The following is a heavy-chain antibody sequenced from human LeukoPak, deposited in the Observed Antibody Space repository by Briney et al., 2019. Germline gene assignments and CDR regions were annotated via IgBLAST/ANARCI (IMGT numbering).Heavy chain of an antibody. Sequence: ASVKVSCKASGYTFTSYYMHWVRQAPGQGLEWMGIINPSGGSTSYAQKFQGRVTMTRDMSTSTVYMELSSLRSEDTAVYYCARDGGDYYDSSGYPDYWGQETLVTVSS. V-gene: IGHV1-46*01. CDR3: ARDGGDYYDSSGYPDY. CDR2: INPSGGST. CDR1: GYTFTSYY. D-gene: IGHD3-22*01. J-gene: IGHJ4*02.